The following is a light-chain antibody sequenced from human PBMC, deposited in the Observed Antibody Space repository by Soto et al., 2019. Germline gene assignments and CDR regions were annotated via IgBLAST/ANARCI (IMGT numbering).Light chain of an antibody. V-gene: IGKV3-15*01. CDR2: GAS. CDR3: QQYNNWPPWT. CDR1: QSVSSN. Sequence: EIVMTQSPATLSVSPGERATLSCRASQSVSSNLAWYQQKPGQAPRLLIYGASTRATGCPARFSGSGSGTEFTLTITSLQSEDFAVYYCQQYNNWPPWTFGQGTKLEIK. J-gene: IGKJ1*01.